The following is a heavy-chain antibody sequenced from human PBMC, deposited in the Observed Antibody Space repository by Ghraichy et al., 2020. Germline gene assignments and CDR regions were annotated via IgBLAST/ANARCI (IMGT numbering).Heavy chain of an antibody. V-gene: IGHV1-2*02. Sequence: ASVKVSCKASGYTFTGYYMHWVRQAPGQGLEWMGWINPNSGGTNYAQKFQGRVTMTRDTSISTAYMELSRLRSDDTAVYYCAREKRDCTNGVCYTRRWFDPWGQGTLVTVSS. CDR1: GYTFTGYY. CDR3: AREKRDCTNGVCYTRRWFDP. D-gene: IGHD2-8*01. CDR2: INPNSGGT. J-gene: IGHJ5*02.